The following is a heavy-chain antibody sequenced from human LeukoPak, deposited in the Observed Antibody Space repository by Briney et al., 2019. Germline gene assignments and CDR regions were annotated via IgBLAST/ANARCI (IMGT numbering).Heavy chain of an antibody. D-gene: IGHD3/OR15-3a*01. CDR2: IGTAGDT. CDR1: GFTFSSYD. Sequence: GGSLRLSCAASGFTFSSYDMHWVRQAKGKGLEWVSAIGTAGDTYYPGSVTGRFTISRENAKNSLYLQMNSLRAGDTAVHYCARALVGTGLDYWGQGTLVTVSS. J-gene: IGHJ4*02. CDR3: ARALVGTGLDY. V-gene: IGHV3-13*01.